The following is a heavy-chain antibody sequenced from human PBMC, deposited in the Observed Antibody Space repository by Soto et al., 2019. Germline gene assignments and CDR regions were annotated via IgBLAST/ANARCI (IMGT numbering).Heavy chain of an antibody. V-gene: IGHV4-31*03. D-gene: IGHD3-10*01. CDR1: GGSISSGDYY. CDR3: ARYGSGTYYPTTFDY. Sequence: QVQLQESGPGLVKPSQTLSLTCTVSGGSISSGDYYWSWIRQHPGKGLECIGYIYYSGGTYYNPSLKSRVTMSVDTSENQFSLKLSSVTAADTAVYYCARYGSGTYYPTTFDYWGQGTLVTVSS. CDR2: IYYSGGT. J-gene: IGHJ4*02.